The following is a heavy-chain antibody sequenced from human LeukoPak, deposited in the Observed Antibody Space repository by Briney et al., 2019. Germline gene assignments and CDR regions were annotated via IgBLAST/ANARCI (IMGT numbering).Heavy chain of an antibody. CDR3: ARENRAYYFDY. D-gene: IGHD2/OR15-2a*01. J-gene: IGHJ4*02. Sequence: SETLSLTCTVSGGSISSSSYYWGWIRQPPGKGLEWIGSIYYSGSTYYNPSLKSRVTISVDTSKNQFSLKLSSVTAADTAVYYCARENRAYYFDYWGQGTLVTVSS. CDR2: IYYSGST. CDR1: GGSISSSSYY. V-gene: IGHV4-39*07.